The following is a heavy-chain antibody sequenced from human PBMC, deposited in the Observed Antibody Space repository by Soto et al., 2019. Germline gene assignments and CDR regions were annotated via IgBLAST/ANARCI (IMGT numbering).Heavy chain of an antibody. CDR1: GGSISSYY. J-gene: IGHJ6*02. V-gene: IGHV4-4*07. CDR3: ARGNCSSPNCYSFSGYYGMDV. Sequence: PSATLSLTCTVSGGSISSYYWSWIRQPAGKGLEWIGRIYTSGSTNYNPSLKSRVTMSLDTSKNQFSLKLTSVTAADTALYYCARGNCSSPNCYSFSGYYGMDVWGQGTTVTVSS. CDR2: IYTSGST. D-gene: IGHD2-2*01.